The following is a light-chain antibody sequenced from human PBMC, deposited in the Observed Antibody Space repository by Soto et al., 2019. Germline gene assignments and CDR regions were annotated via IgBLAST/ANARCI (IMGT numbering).Light chain of an antibody. CDR2: GAS. CDR1: QSISNY. Sequence: DLQMTQSPSSLSASVGDRVTITCRASQSISNYLNWYQQKPGKAPKVLIYGASSLQSGVPSRCSGSGSGTDFTLTIGSLQPEDFATYYCQQSYRSPYTFGQGTKLEIK. J-gene: IGKJ2*01. CDR3: QQSYRSPYT. V-gene: IGKV1-39*01.